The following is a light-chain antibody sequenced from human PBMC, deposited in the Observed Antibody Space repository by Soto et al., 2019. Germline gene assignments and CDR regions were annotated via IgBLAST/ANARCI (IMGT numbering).Light chain of an antibody. CDR1: TRDVGSYNL. V-gene: IGLV2-14*01. J-gene: IGLJ3*02. CDR2: EVR. CDR3: SSYTTTSTLV. Sequence: QSALTQPASVSGSPGQSITIAYTGNTRDVGSYNLVSWYQQRPGEAPKLIISEVRNRPSGISYRFTGSKSGNTASLTISGLQAEDEADYYCSSYTTTSTLVFGGGTKLTVL.